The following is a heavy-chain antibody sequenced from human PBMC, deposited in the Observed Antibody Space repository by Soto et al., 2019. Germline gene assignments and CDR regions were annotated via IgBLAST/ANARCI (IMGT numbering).Heavy chain of an antibody. Sequence: EVQLEESGGGLIQPGGSLRLSCTASGLSVRNNYMSWVRQAPGMGLEWVSVIYNDGTTYYADSVKGRFTLSRDTSKNTLSLQMDSLRAEDTAVYYCVRPLPSGQNYGMDVWGQGTTVTVSS. CDR1: GLSVRNNY. J-gene: IGHJ6*02. D-gene: IGHD3-10*01. CDR2: IYNDGTT. CDR3: VRPLPSGQNYGMDV. V-gene: IGHV3-53*01.